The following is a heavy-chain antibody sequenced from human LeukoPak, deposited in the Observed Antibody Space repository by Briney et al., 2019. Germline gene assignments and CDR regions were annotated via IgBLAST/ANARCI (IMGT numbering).Heavy chain of an antibody. Sequence: SETLSLTCAVYGGSFSGYYWSWIRRPPGKGLEWIGEINHSGSTNYNPSLKSRVTISVDTSKNQFSLKLSSVTAADTAVYYCARFNWNRAVDYWGQGTLVTVSS. CDR3: ARFNWNRAVDY. D-gene: IGHD1/OR15-1a*01. J-gene: IGHJ4*02. V-gene: IGHV4-34*01. CDR2: INHSGST. CDR1: GGSFSGYY.